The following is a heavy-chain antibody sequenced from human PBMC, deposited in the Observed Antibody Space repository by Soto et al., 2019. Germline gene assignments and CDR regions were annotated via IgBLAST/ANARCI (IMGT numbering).Heavy chain of an antibody. Sequence: GASVKVSCKASGYTFTSYDINWVRQATGQGLEWMGWISAYNGNTNYAQKLQGRVTMTTDTSTSTAYMELRSLRSDDTAVYYCARDAHGSSPTDYWGQGTLVTVS. J-gene: IGHJ4*02. D-gene: IGHD3-10*01. CDR2: ISAYNGNT. V-gene: IGHV1-18*01. CDR3: ARDAHGSSPTDY. CDR1: GYTFTSYD.